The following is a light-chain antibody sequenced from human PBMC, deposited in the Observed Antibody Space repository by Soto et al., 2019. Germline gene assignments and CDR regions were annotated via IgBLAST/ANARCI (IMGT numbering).Light chain of an antibody. CDR2: GAS. CDR1: QSGSTRP. J-gene: IGKJ5*01. Sequence: EIVGTQSPDTMSLSPGESVPLSCRAAQSGSTRPAWYQHKTDQAPSPHISGASSRASGIPGRFTGSGAETSFTLTISRLEPEDFALYYCHHYQSGHSSTVGQGTRLEIK. CDR3: HHYQSGHSST. V-gene: IGKV3-20*01.